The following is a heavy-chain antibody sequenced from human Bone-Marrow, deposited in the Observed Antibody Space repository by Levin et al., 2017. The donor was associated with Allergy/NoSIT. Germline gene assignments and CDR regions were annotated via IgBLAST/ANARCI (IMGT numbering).Heavy chain of an antibody. J-gene: IGHJ4*02. V-gene: IGHV4-61*01. CDR2: IYYLGTT. CDR1: GASVSSGRYY. Sequence: SQTLSLTCNVSGASVSSGRYYWTWIRQPPGKGLEWIGFIYYLGTTTYNPSLKSRVSVSMGTSNNQFSLRLTSVTTADTAIYYCASVYDILTGSFVWGQGIPVTVSS. D-gene: IGHD3-9*01. CDR3: ASVYDILTGSFV.